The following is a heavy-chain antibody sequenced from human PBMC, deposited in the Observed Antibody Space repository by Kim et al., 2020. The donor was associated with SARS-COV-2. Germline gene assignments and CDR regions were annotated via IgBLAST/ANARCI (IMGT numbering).Heavy chain of an antibody. V-gene: IGHV3-23*01. J-gene: IGHJ4*02. CDR3: AKDDNWNYPPHFDY. D-gene: IGHD1-7*01. Sequence: ADSAKGRFTISRDNSKNTLYLQMNSLRAEDTAVYYCAKDDNWNYPPHFDYWGQGTLVTVSS.